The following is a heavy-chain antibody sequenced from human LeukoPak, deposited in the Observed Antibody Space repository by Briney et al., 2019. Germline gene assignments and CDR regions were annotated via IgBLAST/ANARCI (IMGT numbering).Heavy chain of an antibody. CDR2: ISGSGGST. CDR1: GFTFSSYA. Sequence: GGSLRLSCAASGFTFSSYAMSWVRQAPGKGLEWVSAISGSGGSTYYADSVKGRFTISRDNSKNTLYLQMNSLRAEDTAVYYCANVGAGGGSHYKWYCFDYWGQGTLVTVSS. D-gene: IGHD1-26*01. J-gene: IGHJ4*02. V-gene: IGHV3-23*01. CDR3: ANVGAGGGSHYKWYCFDY.